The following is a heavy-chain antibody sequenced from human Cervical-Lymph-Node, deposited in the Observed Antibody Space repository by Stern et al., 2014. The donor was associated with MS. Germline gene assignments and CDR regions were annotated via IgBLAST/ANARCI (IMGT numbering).Heavy chain of an antibody. CDR3: ARVMGYSRNWYDYQNHWFDP. CDR2: ISAYNGNT. CDR1: SNVFSRYG. J-gene: IGHJ5*02. D-gene: IGHD6-13*01. Sequence: QVQLVQSGAEVKKPGASVKVSCKASSNVFSRYGVSWVRQAPGQGLEWMGWISAYNGNTKYAQNFQGRVTMTTDTSTSTAYMELRSLRNDDTAVYYCARVMGYSRNWYDYQNHWFDPWGQGTLVTVSS. V-gene: IGHV1-18*01.